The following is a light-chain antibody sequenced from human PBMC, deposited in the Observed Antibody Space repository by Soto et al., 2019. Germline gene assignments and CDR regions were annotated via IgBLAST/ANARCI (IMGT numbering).Light chain of an antibody. CDR1: QGISSY. V-gene: IGKV1-9*01. CDR2: AAS. CDR3: QQHNSYPPYT. Sequence: IQLTQSPSSLSASVGDRVTITCRASQGISSYLAWYQQKPGKAPKLLIYAASTLQSVVPSRFSGSGSGTDFTLTISSLQPEDFATYYCQQHNSYPPYTFGQGTKLEIK. J-gene: IGKJ2*01.